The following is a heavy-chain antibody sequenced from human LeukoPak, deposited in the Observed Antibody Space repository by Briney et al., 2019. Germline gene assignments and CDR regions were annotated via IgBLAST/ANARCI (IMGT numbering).Heavy chain of an antibody. CDR3: ARTSREMTTSTGYFDY. CDR1: GGTFSSYA. J-gene: IGHJ4*02. D-gene: IGHD5-24*01. Sequence: SVKVSCKASGGTFSSYAISWVRQAPGQGLEWMGGIIPIFGTANYAQKFQGRVTITADESTSTAYMGLSSLRSEDTAVYYCARTSREMTTSTGYFDYWGQGTLVTVSS. CDR2: IIPIFGTA. V-gene: IGHV1-69*13.